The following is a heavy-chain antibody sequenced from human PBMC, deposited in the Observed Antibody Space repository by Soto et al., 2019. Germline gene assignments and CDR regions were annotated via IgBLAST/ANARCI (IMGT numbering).Heavy chain of an antibody. J-gene: IGHJ4*02. Sequence: WGSLRLSCVVSGLTFISYAIIFFGHSPWKGLEWVAALSARGGSTYYADSVKGRFIISRDNSENTLYLQMNSLEPEDTAFYYCATRHVAAVSGDRFDYWGQGALVTVSS. CDR3: ATRHVAAVSGDRFDY. CDR2: LSARGGST. D-gene: IGHD6-19*01. V-gene: IGHV3-23*01. CDR1: GLTFISYA.